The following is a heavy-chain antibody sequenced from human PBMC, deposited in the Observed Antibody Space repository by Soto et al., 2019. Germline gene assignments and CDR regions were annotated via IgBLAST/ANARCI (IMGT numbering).Heavy chain of an antibody. CDR3: ARADHGRAPRGGNWFDP. V-gene: IGHV1-18*01. CDR1: GYTFTNYG. Sequence: QVHLVQSGGEVKKPGASVKVSCKASGYTFTNYGVAWVRQAPGQGLVWMGWTSAYTLNTNYAQKFQGRVTVTTDTSTSTAYMELRSLRPDDTAVYYCARADHGRAPRGGNWFDPWGQGTLVTVSS. CDR2: TSAYTLNT. J-gene: IGHJ5*02. D-gene: IGHD4-17*01.